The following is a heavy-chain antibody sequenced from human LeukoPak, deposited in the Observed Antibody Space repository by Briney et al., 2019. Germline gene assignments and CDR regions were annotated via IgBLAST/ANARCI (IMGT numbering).Heavy chain of an antibody. D-gene: IGHD3-10*01. CDR2: ISGSGGST. CDR3: AEAAYGSGSYYENWFDP. V-gene: IGHV3-23*01. CDR1: GFTFSSYA. J-gene: IGHJ5*02. Sequence: QPGGSLRLSCAASGFTFSSYAMSWVRQAPGKGLEWVSAISGSGGSTYYADSVKGRFTISRDNSKNTLYLQMNSLRAEDTAVYYCAEAAYGSGSYYENWFDPWGQGTLVTVSS.